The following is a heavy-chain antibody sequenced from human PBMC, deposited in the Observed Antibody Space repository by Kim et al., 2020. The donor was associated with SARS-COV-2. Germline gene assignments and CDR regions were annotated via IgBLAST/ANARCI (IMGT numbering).Heavy chain of an antibody. V-gene: IGHV3-11*01. CDR2: ISSSGSTI. Sequence: GGSLRLSCAASGFTFSDYYMSWIRQAPGKGLEWVSYISSSGSTIYYADSVKGRFTISRDNAKNSLYLQMNSLRAEDTAVYYCACGVVPAAMLPLHYFDYWGQGTLVTVSS. CDR1: GFTFSDYY. D-gene: IGHD2-2*01. J-gene: IGHJ4*02. CDR3: ACGVVPAAMLPLHYFDY.